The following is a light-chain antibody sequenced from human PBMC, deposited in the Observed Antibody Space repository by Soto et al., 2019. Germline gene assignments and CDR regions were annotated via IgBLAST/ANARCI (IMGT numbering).Light chain of an antibody. CDR2: DAS. CDR1: SSVSAS. V-gene: IGKV3-11*01. J-gene: IGKJ1*01. CDR3: QQRRSWPWT. Sequence: EIVLTQSPGTLSLSQGERATLSCRASSSVSASLAWYQQKPGQAPRLLIYDASNRAAGIPARFTGSGSGTDFTLTISSLEPEDFAVYYCQQRRSWPWTFGQGTKVEIK.